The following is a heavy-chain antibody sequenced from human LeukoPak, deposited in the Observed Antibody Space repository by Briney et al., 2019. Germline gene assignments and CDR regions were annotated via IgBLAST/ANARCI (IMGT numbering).Heavy chain of an antibody. CDR2: IYDSGST. J-gene: IGHJ4*02. CDR1: GVSISSSSYH. CDR3: ARQVLHTAMDY. D-gene: IGHD5-18*01. Sequence: SETLSLTCTVSGVSISSSSYHWDWIRQPPGKGLEWIGSIYDSGSTYYSPSLKSRVTISVDTSKNQFSLRLNSVTAADTAVYYCARQVLHTAMDYWGQGTLVTVSS. V-gene: IGHV4-39*01.